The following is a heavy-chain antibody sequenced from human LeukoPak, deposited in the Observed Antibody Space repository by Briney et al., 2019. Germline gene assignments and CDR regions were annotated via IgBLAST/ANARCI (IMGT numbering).Heavy chain of an antibody. Sequence: PSETLSLTCAVSGGSISSGGYSWSWIRQPPGTGLEWIGYIYHSGSTYYNPSLKSRVTISVDRSKNQFSLKLSSVTAADTAVYYCAREDCSSTSCSFDYWGQGTLVTVSS. V-gene: IGHV4-30-2*01. CDR2: IYHSGST. J-gene: IGHJ4*02. CDR1: GGSISSGGYS. D-gene: IGHD2-2*01. CDR3: AREDCSSTSCSFDY.